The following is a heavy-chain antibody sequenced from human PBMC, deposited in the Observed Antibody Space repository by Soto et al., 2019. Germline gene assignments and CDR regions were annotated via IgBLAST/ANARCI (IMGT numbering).Heavy chain of an antibody. CDR2: ISHSGNT. V-gene: IGHV4-30-4*01. J-gene: IGHJ4*02. CDR3: ARASTVTTGAKFDS. D-gene: IGHD4-17*01. Sequence: SETLSLTCTASGASINSDDYYWSWIRQPPGKGLEWIGYISHSGNTYYSPSLQSRVAISVDTSRNQFSLRLNSVTAAGTAVYYCARASTVTTGAKFDSWGQGALVTVSS. CDR1: GASINSDDYY.